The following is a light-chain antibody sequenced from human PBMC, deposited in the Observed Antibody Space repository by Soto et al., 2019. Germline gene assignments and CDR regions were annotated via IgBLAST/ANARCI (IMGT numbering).Light chain of an antibody. CDR2: EVS. CDR3: SSYTGSSTLG. CDR1: SSDVGGYNY. V-gene: IGLV2-14*01. J-gene: IGLJ1*01. Sequence: QSALTQPASVSGSPGQSITISCTGTSSDVGGYNYVSWYQQHPGKAPKLMIYEVSHRPSGVSNRFSGSKSGNTASLTISGLQTEDEADYYCSSYTGSSTLGFGTGTKVTVL.